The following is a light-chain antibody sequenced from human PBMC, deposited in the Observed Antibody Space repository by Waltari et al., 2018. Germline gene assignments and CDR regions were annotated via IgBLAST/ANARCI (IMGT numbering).Light chain of an antibody. J-gene: IGKJ1*01. CDR2: WAS. V-gene: IGKV4-1*01. CDR3: QQYWSTPWT. Sequence: DIVMTQSPDSLAVSLGERATIHCKSSQTVLYSSNNKNYLAWYQQKPGQPPKLLIYWASTRESGVPDRFSGSGSGTDFTLTISSLQAEDVAVYYCQQYWSTPWTFGRGTKVEIK. CDR1: QTVLYSSNNKNY.